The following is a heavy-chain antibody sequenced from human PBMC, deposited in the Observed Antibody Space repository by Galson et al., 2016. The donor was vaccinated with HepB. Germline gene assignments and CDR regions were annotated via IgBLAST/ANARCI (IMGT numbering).Heavy chain of an antibody. CDR3: LRGVLWGSNY. CDR1: GYTFTSYD. Sequence: SVKVSCKASGYTFTSYDINWVRQATGQGPEWMGWMSPNSGDTKYAQKFQGRVTMTRNTSVNTAFMELSSLRSEDTAIYYCLRGVLWGSNYWGPGTLVTVSS. V-gene: IGHV1-8*01. CDR2: MSPNSGDT. J-gene: IGHJ4*02. D-gene: IGHD3-16*01.